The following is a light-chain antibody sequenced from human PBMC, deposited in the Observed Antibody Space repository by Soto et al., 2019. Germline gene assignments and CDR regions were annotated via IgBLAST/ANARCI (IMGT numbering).Light chain of an antibody. J-gene: IGKJ5*01. CDR3: QKYGSSPIT. CDR1: QSVSSSY. CDR2: GAS. Sequence: EIVLTQSPGTLSLSPGERATLSCRASQSVSSSYLVWYQQKPGQAPRLLIYGASSRATGIPDRFSGSGCGTDFTLTISRLEPEDFAVYYCQKYGSSPITFGQGTRLEIK. V-gene: IGKV3-20*01.